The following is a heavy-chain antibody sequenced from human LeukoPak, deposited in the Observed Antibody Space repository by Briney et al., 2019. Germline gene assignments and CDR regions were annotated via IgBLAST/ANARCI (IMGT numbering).Heavy chain of an antibody. CDR1: GYSFTSYW. J-gene: IGHJ3*02. CDR2: IYPGDSDT. D-gene: IGHD1-26*01. CDR3: AREILRSRGAFDI. V-gene: IGHV5-51*01. Sequence: GESLKISCKGSGYSFTSYWIGWVRQMPGKGLEWTGIIYPGDSDTRYSPSFQGQVTISADKSISTAYLQWSSLKASDTAMYYCAREILRSRGAFDIWGQGTMVTVSS.